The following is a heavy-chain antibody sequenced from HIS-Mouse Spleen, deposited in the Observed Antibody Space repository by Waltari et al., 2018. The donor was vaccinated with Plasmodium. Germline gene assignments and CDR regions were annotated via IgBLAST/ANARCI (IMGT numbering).Heavy chain of an antibody. D-gene: IGHD6-13*01. Sequence: EVQLVESGGGLVQPGGPLRLSCAASGLPFSSYWMSWVRQAPGKGLEWVANIKQDGSEKYYVDSVKGRFTISRDNAKNSLYLQMNSLRAEDTAVYYCASSWYWYFDLWGRGTLVTVSS. CDR1: GLPFSSYW. J-gene: IGHJ2*01. V-gene: IGHV3-7*01. CDR2: IKQDGSEK. CDR3: ASSWYWYFDL.